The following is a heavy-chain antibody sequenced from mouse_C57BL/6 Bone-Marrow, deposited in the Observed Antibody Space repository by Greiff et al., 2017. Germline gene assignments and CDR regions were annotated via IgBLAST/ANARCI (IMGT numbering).Heavy chain of an antibody. CDR1: GYTFTSYG. CDR3: ARSRYYYGSSYVFAY. D-gene: IGHD1-1*01. V-gene: IGHV1-81*01. CDR2: IYPRSGNT. J-gene: IGHJ3*01. Sequence: VQLQQSGAELARPGASVKLSCKASGYTFTSYGISWVKQRTGQGLEWIGEIYPRSGNTYYNEKFKGKATLTADKSSSTAYMELRSLTSEDSAVYFCARSRYYYGSSYVFAYWGQGTLVTVSA.